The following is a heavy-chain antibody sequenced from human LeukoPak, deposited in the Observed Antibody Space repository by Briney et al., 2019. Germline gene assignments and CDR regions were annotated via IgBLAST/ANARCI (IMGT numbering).Heavy chain of an antibody. CDR3: AKGAEYFQY. J-gene: IGHJ1*01. CDR1: GGPISSYY. V-gene: IGHV4-59*08. CDR2: IYYSGST. Sequence: KPSETLSLTCTVSGGPISSYYWSWIRQPPGKGLEWIGYIYYSGSTNYNPSLKSRVTISADTSKNQFSLKLSSVTAADTAVYYCAKGAEYFQYWGQGTLVTVSS.